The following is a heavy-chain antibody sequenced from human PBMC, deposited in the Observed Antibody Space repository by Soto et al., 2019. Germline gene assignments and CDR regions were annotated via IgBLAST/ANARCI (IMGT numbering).Heavy chain of an antibody. CDR3: ARWGGRYCSSTSCYFDY. D-gene: IGHD2-2*01. Sequence: QVQLVASGGGVVQPGRSLRFSCAASGFTFSSYGMHWVRQAPGKGLEWVAVIWYDGSNKYYADSVKGRFTISRDNSKNTLYLQMNSLRAEDTAVYYCARWGGRYCSSTSCYFDYWGQGTLVTVSS. CDR1: GFTFSSYG. J-gene: IGHJ4*02. V-gene: IGHV3-33*01. CDR2: IWYDGSNK.